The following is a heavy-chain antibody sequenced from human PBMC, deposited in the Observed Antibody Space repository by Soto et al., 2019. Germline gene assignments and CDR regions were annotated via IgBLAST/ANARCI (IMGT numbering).Heavy chain of an antibody. D-gene: IGHD3-10*01. CDR2: IWYDGSNK. J-gene: IGHJ6*02. Sequence: GGSLRLSCAASGFTFSSYGMHWVRQAPGKGLEWVAVIWYDGSNKYYADSVKGRFTISRDNSKNTLYLQMNSLRAEDTAVYYCARADYYGSGSFYGMDVWGQGTTVTVSS. V-gene: IGHV3-33*01. CDR3: ARADYYGSGSFYGMDV. CDR1: GFTFSSYG.